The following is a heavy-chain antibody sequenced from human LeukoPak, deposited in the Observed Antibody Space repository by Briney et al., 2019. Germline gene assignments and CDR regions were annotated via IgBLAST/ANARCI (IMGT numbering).Heavy chain of an antibody. CDR2: ISDSGGNA. D-gene: IGHD3-16*01. V-gene: IGHV3-23*01. CDR1: GFIFSNYA. Sequence: GGSLRLSCATSGFIFSNYAVNWVRQAPGKGLEWVSTISDSGGNAYYADSVRGRFTISRDNSKNTLSLQMNSLRVEDTALYYCAKDLGALTYGEGFWGQGTLVTVSS. CDR3: AKDLGALTYGEGF. J-gene: IGHJ4*02.